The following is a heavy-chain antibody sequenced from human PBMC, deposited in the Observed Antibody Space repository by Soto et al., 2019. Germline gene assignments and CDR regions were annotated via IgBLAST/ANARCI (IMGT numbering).Heavy chain of an antibody. Sequence: QVQLVQSGAEVKKPGASVKVSCKASGYTFTSYGITWVRQAPGQGLEWMGWISAYNGNTKYAQKFQGRVTMTTDTSTSTAYMALGSRRSDDTAVYYCAMGLGAQIVDYWGKGTLVTVSS. CDR1: GYTFTSYG. CDR2: ISAYNGNT. V-gene: IGHV1-18*01. CDR3: AMGLGAQIVDY. J-gene: IGHJ4*02. D-gene: IGHD1-26*01.